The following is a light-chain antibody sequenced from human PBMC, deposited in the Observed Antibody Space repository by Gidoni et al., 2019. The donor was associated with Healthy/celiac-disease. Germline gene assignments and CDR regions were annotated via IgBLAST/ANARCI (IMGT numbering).Light chain of an antibody. Sequence: DIQMTQSPSTLSASVGDIVTITCRASQSISSWLAWYQQKPGKAPKLLIYKASSLESGVPSRFSGSGSGTEFTLTISSLQPDDFATYYCQQYNSYPYTFGQGTKVEIK. V-gene: IGKV1-5*03. CDR1: QSISSW. J-gene: IGKJ2*01. CDR3: QQYNSYPYT. CDR2: KAS.